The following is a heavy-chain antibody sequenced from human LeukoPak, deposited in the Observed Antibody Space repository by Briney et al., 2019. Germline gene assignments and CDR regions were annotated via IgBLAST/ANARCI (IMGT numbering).Heavy chain of an antibody. Sequence: ASVKVSCKASGYTFTSYYMHWVRQAPGQGLEWMGIINPSGGSTSYAQKFQGRVTMTRDTSTSTVYMELSSLRSEDTAVYYCARDRIPWSSSWSPFGYWGQGTLVTVSS. V-gene: IGHV1-46*01. J-gene: IGHJ4*02. D-gene: IGHD6-13*01. CDR2: INPSGGST. CDR3: ARDRIPWSSSWSPFGY. CDR1: GYTFTSYY.